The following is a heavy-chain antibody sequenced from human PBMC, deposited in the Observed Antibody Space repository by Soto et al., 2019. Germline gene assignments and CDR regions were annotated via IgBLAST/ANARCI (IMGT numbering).Heavy chain of an antibody. CDR2: ISPSGDRS. Sequence: QVQLMQSGAEVKRPGASVKISCEASGYTFINYNMNWVRQAPGQGLEWLGMISPSGDRSAYAPKFRGRVTMTSDTSTSTVYMELNSLRSEDTAVYYCARVRADADVYWGQGTLVIVSS. CDR3: ARVRADADVY. J-gene: IGHJ4*02. V-gene: IGHV1-46*01. D-gene: IGHD6-19*01. CDR1: GYTFINYN.